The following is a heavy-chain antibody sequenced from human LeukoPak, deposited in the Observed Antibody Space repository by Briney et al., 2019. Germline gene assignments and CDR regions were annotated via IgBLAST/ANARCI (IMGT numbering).Heavy chain of an antibody. D-gene: IGHD1-26*01. CDR3: ARGGSYYHFDY. J-gene: IGHJ4*02. V-gene: IGHV4-59*11. CDR2: IHYSGST. Sequence: PSETLSLTCTVSGGSISSHYWSWIRQPPGKGLEWIGYIHYSGSTNYNPSLKSRVTISVDTSKNQFSLKLSSVTAADTAVYYCARGGSYYHFDYWGQGTLVTVSS. CDR1: GGSISSHY.